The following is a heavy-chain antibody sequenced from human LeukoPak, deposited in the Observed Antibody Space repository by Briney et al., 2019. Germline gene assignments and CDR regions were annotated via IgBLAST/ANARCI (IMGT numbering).Heavy chain of an antibody. CDR3: LVRAPLLSSWFDP. J-gene: IGHJ5*02. D-gene: IGHD2-15*01. V-gene: IGHV4-34*01. Sequence: SETLSLTCAVYGGSFSGYYWSWIRQPPGKGLEWIGSIYYSGSTYYNPSLKSRVTISVDTSKNQFSLKPSSVTAADTAVYYCLVRAPLLSSWFDPWGQGTLVTVSS. CDR1: GGSFSGYY. CDR2: IYYSGST.